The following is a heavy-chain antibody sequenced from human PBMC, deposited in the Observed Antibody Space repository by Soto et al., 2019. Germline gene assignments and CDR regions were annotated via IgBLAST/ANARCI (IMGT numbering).Heavy chain of an antibody. V-gene: IGHV3-23*01. Sequence: EVQLLQSGGGLVQPGGSLSLSCAASGFTFSSYAMRWVRQAPGKGLEWVSSISGSGGTTYYTDSLRGRFTVSRDNSKNPLHLQMNSLRAEDTAVYYCGKGNGDHAFDIWGQGTTVTVSS. CDR1: GFTFSSYA. CDR2: ISGSGGTT. J-gene: IGHJ3*02. CDR3: GKGNGDHAFDI.